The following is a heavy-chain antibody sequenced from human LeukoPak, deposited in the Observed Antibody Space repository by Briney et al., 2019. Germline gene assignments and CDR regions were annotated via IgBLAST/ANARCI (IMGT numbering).Heavy chain of an antibody. D-gene: IGHD6-13*01. CDR2: IIPIFGTA. CDR1: GGTFSSYA. CDR3: AGGRSSSADY. Sequence: GASVKVSGKASGGTFSSYAISWVRQAPGQGLEWMGGIIPIFGTANYAQKFQGRVTIIADKSTSTAYMELSSLRSEDTAVYYCAGGRSSSADYWGQGTLVTVSS. V-gene: IGHV1-69*06. J-gene: IGHJ4*02.